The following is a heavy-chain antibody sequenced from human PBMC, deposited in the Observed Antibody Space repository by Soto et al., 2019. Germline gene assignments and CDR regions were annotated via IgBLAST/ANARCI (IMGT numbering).Heavy chain of an antibody. D-gene: IGHD5-12*01. CDR3: AKGQIVATGRGYYGMDV. V-gene: IGHV3-30*18. J-gene: IGHJ6*02. CDR2: ISYDGSDK. CDR1: GFTFSRYG. Sequence: QVHLVESGGGVVQPGRSVRLTCAASGFTFSRYGMHWVRQAPGKRLEWLTVISYDGSDKYYADSVKGRFTISRDNSKNTLYLQMNFLRVEDTAIYYCAKGQIVATGRGYYGMDVWGQGTTVTVSS.